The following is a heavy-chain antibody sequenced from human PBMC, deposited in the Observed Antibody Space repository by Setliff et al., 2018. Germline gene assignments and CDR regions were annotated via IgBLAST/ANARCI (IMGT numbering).Heavy chain of an antibody. J-gene: IGHJ6*03. V-gene: IGHV3-9*01. D-gene: IGHD3-9*01. Sequence: GGSLRLSCAASGFTFGSHAMHWVRQAPGKGLEWVSGINWNSRSVAYAVSVRGRFTISRDNAKNSLYLQMNSLRREDTAVYYCAKDSDYDFLTGSYMDVWGKGTTVTVSS. CDR2: INWNSRSV. CDR1: GFTFGSHA. CDR3: AKDSDYDFLTGSYMDV.